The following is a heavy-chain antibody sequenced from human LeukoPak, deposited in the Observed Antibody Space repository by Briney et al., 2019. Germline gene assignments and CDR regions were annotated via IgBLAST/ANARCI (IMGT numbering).Heavy chain of an antibody. CDR2: IYYSGST. J-gene: IGHJ4*02. CDR3: ARDYGYYYDSSGYFSH. CDR1: GGSISSYY. Sequence: SETLSLTCTVSGGSISSYYWSWIRQPPGKGLEWIGYIYYSGSTNYNPSLKSRVTISVDTSKNQFSLKLSSVTAADTAVYYCARDYGYYYDSSGYFSHWGQGTLLTVSS. V-gene: IGHV4-59*01. D-gene: IGHD3-22*01.